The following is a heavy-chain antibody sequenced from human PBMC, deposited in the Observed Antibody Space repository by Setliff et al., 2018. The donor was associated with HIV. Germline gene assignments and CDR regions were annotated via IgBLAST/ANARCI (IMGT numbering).Heavy chain of an antibody. Sequence: GVLRLSCTASGFTFGDYAVSWVRQAPGKGLEWVGFIRSKAYGGTTEYAASVKGRFTISRDDSKNSLYLQMNSLKTEDTAVYYCARGRLLWSGSYYYYYMDVWGKGTTVTVSS. CDR3: ARGRLLWSGSYYYYYMDV. D-gene: IGHD3-10*01. CDR2: IRSKAYGGTT. CDR1: GFTFGDYA. V-gene: IGHV3-49*04. J-gene: IGHJ6*03.